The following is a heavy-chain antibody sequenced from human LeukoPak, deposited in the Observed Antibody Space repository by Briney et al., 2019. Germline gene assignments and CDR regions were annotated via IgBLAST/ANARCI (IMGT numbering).Heavy chain of an antibody. V-gene: IGHV3-23*01. CDR1: GFTFSNYA. D-gene: IGHD3-16*01. J-gene: IGHJ4*02. CDR2: ISGGDGNT. Sequence: GGSLRLSCIASGFTFSNYAMSWVRQAPGKGLEWVSAISGGDGNTYNADFVRGRFTISRDNSKNTLYLQMNSLRAEDTALYYCARKLWHRNDCWGQGTLVTVSS. CDR3: ARKLWHRNDC.